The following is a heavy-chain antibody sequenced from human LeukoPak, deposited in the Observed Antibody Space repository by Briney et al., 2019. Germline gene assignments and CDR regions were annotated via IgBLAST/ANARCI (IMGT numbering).Heavy chain of an antibody. V-gene: IGHV3-23*01. CDR2: ISSDGSST. CDR1: GFTFSYYA. Sequence: LPGGSLRLSCAASGFTFSYYAMSWVRQAPGKGLEWVSTISSDGSSTYYADSVKGRFTISRDNSKNTLYLQVNSLTPEDTAVYYCAKKGIAAPGRPYHFDYGGQGTLVTVSS. CDR3: AKKGIAAPGRPYHFDY. D-gene: IGHD6-13*01. J-gene: IGHJ4*02.